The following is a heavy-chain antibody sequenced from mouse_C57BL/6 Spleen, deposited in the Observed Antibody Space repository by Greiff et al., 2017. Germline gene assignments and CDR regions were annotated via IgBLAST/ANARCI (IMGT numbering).Heavy chain of an antibody. J-gene: IGHJ1*03. D-gene: IGHD1-1*01. V-gene: IGHV1-80*01. CDR2: IYPGDGDT. CDR3: ARSYYGSNGYFDV. CDR1: GYAFSSYW. Sequence: VKLQESGAELVKPGASVKISCKASGYAFSSYWMNWVKQRPGKGLEWIGQIYPGDGDTNYNGKFKGKATLTADKSSSTAYMQLSSLTSEDSAVYFCARSYYGSNGYFDVWGTGTTVTVSS.